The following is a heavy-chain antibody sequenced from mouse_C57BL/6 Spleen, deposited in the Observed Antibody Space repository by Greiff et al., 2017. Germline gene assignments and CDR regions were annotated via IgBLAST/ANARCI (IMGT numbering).Heavy chain of an antibody. CDR3: ARRGYGNSYAMDY. Sequence: QVQLQQPGAELVMPGASVKLSCKASGYTFTSYWMHWVKQRPGQGLEWIGEIDPSDSYTNYNQKFKGKSTLTVDKSSSTAYMQLSSLTSEDSAVXYCARRGYGNSYAMDYWGQGTSVTVSS. J-gene: IGHJ4*01. CDR1: GYTFTSYW. V-gene: IGHV1-69*01. CDR2: IDPSDSYT. D-gene: IGHD2-1*01.